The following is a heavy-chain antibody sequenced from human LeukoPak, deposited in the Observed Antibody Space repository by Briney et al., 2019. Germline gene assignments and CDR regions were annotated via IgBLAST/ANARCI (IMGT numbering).Heavy chain of an antibody. CDR1: GGSISSYY. CDR3: ARHLVATIDNWFDP. D-gene: IGHD5-12*01. J-gene: IGHJ5*02. V-gene: IGHV4-4*09. CDR2: IYTSGST. Sequence: SETLSLTCTVSGGSISSYYWSWIRQPPGKGLEWIGCIYTSGSTNYNPSLKSRVTISVDTSKNQFSLKLSSVTAADTAVYYCARHLVATIDNWFDPWGQGTLVTVSS.